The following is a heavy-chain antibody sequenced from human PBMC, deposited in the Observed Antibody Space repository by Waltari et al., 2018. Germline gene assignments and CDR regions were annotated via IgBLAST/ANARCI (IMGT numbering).Heavy chain of an antibody. CDR2: IIPIFGTA. Sequence: QVQLVQSGAEVKKPGSSVKVSCKASGGTFRSSAISWVRQAPGQGLEWMGRIIPIFGTANYAQKFQGRGTITADKSTSTAYMELSSLRSEDTAVYYCAREWRAYGDYLSWFDPWGQGTLVTVSS. J-gene: IGHJ5*02. D-gene: IGHD4-17*01. CDR3: AREWRAYGDYLSWFDP. CDR1: GGTFRSSA. V-gene: IGHV1-69*08.